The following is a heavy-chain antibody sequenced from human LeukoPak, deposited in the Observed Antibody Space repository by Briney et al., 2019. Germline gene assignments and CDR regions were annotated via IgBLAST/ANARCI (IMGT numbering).Heavy chain of an antibody. CDR1: GGSFSGYY. Sequence: PSETLSLTCAVYGGSFSGYYWSWIRQPPGKGLEGIGEINHSGSTNYNPSLKSRVTISVDTSKNQFSLKLSSVTAADTAVYYCAVNKKTVTLDYWGQGTLVTVSS. CDR3: AVNKKTVTLDY. D-gene: IGHD4-17*01. CDR2: INHSGST. J-gene: IGHJ4*02. V-gene: IGHV4-34*01.